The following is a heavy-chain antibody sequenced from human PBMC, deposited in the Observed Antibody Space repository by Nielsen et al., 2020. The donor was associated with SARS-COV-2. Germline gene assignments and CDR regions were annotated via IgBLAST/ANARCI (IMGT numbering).Heavy chain of an antibody. CDR1: GYTLTGIS. CDR3: TTDPTGGMDV. V-gene: IGHV1-24*01. CDR2: FDPEDGET. Sequence: SVKVSCKVSGYTLTGISMHWVRQAPGKGLEWMGGFDPEDGETIYAQKFQGRVTMTEDTSTDTAYMELSSLRSEDTAVYYCTTDPTGGMDVWGQGTTVTVSS. D-gene: IGHD4-17*01. J-gene: IGHJ6*02.